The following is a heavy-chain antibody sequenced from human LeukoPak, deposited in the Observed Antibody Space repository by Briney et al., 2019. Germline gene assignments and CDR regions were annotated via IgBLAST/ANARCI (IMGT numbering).Heavy chain of an antibody. CDR2: INHSGST. D-gene: IGHD2-15*01. CDR3: ARLNCSGGSCYPDY. Sequence: SQTRSLTCAVYGGSFSGYYWSWIRQPPGKGLGWIGEINHSGSTNYNPSLKSRVTISVETSKNQFSVKLSSVTAADTAVYYCARLNCSGGSCYPDYWGEGTLVTVSS. J-gene: IGHJ4*02. CDR1: GGSFSGYY. V-gene: IGHV4-34*01.